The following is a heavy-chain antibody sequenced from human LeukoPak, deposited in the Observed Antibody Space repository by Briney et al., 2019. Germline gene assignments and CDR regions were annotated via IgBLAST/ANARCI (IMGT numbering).Heavy chain of an antibody. CDR3: ARFALSSSLDY. V-gene: IGHV5-51*01. CDR1: GYRLTNNW. CDR2: TYPGYSDT. D-gene: IGHD6-13*01. J-gene: IGHJ4*02. Sequence: GESLKISCKVSGYRLTNNWIGWVRQVPGKGLEWMGITYPGYSDTRYSPSFQGQVTFSVDTSTSTVYLQWSSLKASDTAIYYCARFALSSSLDYWGQGTLVTVSP.